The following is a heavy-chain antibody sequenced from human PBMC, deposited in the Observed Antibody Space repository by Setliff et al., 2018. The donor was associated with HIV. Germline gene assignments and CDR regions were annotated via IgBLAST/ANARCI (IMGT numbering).Heavy chain of an antibody. CDR2: INHSGFT. CDR1: GGSFSDYY. V-gene: IGHV4-34*01. CDR3: ARGAPRGRLRFPNWFDP. J-gene: IGHJ5*02. Sequence: PSETLSLTCAVYGGSFSDYYWTWIRQSPGKGLEWIGDINHSGFTNYNPSLKSRLTISVDTSKNQFSLKLSSVTAADTAIYYCARGAPRGRLRFPNWFDPWGQGILVTVSS. D-gene: IGHD5-12*01.